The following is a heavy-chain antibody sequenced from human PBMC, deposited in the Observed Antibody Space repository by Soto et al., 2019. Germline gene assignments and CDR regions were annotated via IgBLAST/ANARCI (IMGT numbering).Heavy chain of an antibody. Sequence: GGSLRLSCAASGFTFSNAWMNWVRQAPGKGLEWVGRIKSKTDGGTTDYAAPVKGRFTISRDDSKNTLYLQMNSLKTEDTAVYYCTTGPIVVVVAATDVSDYWGQGTLVTVSS. CDR2: IKSKTDGGTT. D-gene: IGHD2-15*01. J-gene: IGHJ4*02. CDR1: GFTFSNAW. V-gene: IGHV3-15*07. CDR3: TTGPIVVVVAATDVSDY.